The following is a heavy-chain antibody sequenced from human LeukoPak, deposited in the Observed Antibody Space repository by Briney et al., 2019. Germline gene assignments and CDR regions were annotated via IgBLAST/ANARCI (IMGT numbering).Heavy chain of an antibody. CDR3: AKDSLPYYDFWSGYNIPLGY. D-gene: IGHD3-3*01. CDR2: ISGSGGST. CDR1: GGSISSGDYY. Sequence: LSLTCTVSGGSISSGDYYWSWIRQPPGKGLEWVSAISGSGGSTYYADSVKGRFTISRDNSKNTLYLQMNSLRAEDTAVYYCAKDSLPYYDFWSGYNIPLGYWGQGTLVTVSS. V-gene: IGHV3-23*01. J-gene: IGHJ4*02.